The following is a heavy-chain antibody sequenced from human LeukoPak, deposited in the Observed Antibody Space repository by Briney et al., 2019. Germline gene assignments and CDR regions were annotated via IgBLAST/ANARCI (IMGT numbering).Heavy chain of an antibody. J-gene: IGHJ4*02. CDR3: ATHRLESHDIQFDY. CDR2: IRITTYGATT. D-gene: IGHD2-15*01. CDR1: GPPVSDYA. Sequence: GGSLRLSCSVSGPPVSDYAFCWGRQVPGQPLGWVCFIRITTYGATTEYSAPVKDRFSISRDDPKSLVYLQMNTLKTEDTAVYYCATHRLESHDIQFDYGGQGAPVTVSS. V-gene: IGHV3-49*04.